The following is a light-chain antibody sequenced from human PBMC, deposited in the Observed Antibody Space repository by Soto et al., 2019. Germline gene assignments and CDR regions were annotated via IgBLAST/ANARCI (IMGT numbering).Light chain of an antibody. CDR1: QSVSRS. V-gene: IGKV3-15*01. CDR2: DTS. J-gene: IGKJ5*01. Sequence: EILITQSPATLSVSPGERATLSCRASQSVSRSLAWYQQKPGQSPRLLIYDTSTRATGIPARFSGSGSGTEFTLTISSLQSEDFAFYYCQQYKNWQPITFGQGTRLEIK. CDR3: QQYKNWQPIT.